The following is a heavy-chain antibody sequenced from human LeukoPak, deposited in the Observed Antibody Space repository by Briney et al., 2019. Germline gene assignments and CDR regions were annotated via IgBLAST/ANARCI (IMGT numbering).Heavy chain of an antibody. J-gene: IGHJ6*03. V-gene: IGHV4-34*01. D-gene: IGHD2-2*01. CDR2: INHSGST. CDR1: GGSFSGYY. Sequence: SETLSLTCAVYGGSFSGYYWSWIRQPPGKGLEWIGEINHSGSTNYNPSLKSRVTISVDTSKNQFSLKLSSVTAADTAVYYCARGHIVVVPAAIYYYYYMDVWGKGTTVTVSS. CDR3: ARGHIVVVPAAIYYYYYMDV.